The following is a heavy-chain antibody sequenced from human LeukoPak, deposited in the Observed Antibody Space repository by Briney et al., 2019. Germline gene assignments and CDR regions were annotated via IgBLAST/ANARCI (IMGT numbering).Heavy chain of an antibody. CDR1: GFTFSSYA. J-gene: IGHJ4*02. D-gene: IGHD5-18*01. V-gene: IGHV3-23*01. CDR3: AKDQGDTAMVTDY. Sequence: GGSLRLSCAASGFTFSSYAMSWVRQAPGKGLEWVSAISGSGGSTYYADSVKGRFTISRDNSRNTLYLQMNRLRAEDTAVYYCAKDQGDTAMVTDYWGQGTLVTNSS. CDR2: ISGSGGST.